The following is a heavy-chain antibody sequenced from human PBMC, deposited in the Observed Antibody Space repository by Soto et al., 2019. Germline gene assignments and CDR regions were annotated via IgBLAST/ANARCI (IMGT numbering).Heavy chain of an antibody. V-gene: IGHV4-59*06. Sequence: SETLSLTCSVYGGSFSGYYWSWIRQHPGKGLEWIGYIYYNGNTYYNPSLKSRITISLDTSKNQFSLTLTSVTAADTAVYYCAGGSSKSWFDQWGQGTLVTVS. CDR1: GGSFSGYY. CDR3: AGGSSKSWFDQ. J-gene: IGHJ5*02. CDR2: IYYNGNT. D-gene: IGHD6-6*01.